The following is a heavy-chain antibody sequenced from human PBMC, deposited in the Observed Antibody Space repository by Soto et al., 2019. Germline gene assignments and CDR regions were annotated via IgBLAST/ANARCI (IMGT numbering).Heavy chain of an antibody. V-gene: IGHV3-30-3*01. CDR2: ISYDGSNK. D-gene: IGHD4-17*01. J-gene: IGHJ4*02. CDR1: GFTFSSYA. Sequence: PGGSLRLSCAASGFTFSSYAMHWVRQAPGKGLEWVAVISYDGSNKYYADSVKGRFTISRDNSKNTLYLQMNSLRAEDTAVYYCARDTVTTNFDYWGQGTLVTVSS. CDR3: ARDTVTTNFDY.